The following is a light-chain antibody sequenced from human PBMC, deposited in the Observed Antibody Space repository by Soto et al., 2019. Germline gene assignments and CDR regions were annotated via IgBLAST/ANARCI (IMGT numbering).Light chain of an antibody. V-gene: IGKV3-15*01. CDR2: AAS. CDR3: QQYNNWWT. CDR1: QSVNRH. J-gene: IGKJ1*01. Sequence: EIVMTQSPATLSVSPGERATLSCRASQSVNRHLAWYQQKPGQAPRLLISAASTRATGIPARFSGCWSATEITPTISSLQSEDLAVDDGQQYNNWWTFGQGTNVEMK.